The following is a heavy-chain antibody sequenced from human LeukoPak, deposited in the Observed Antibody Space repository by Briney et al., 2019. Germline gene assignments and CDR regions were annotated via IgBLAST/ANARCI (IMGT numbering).Heavy chain of an antibody. CDR2: MNPNSGNT. Sequence: ASVKVSCKASGYTFTGYYMHWVRQAPGQGLEWMGWMNPNSGNTGYAQKFQGRVTMTRNTSISTAYMELSSLRSEDTAVYYCARGRTMVRGVIRNYYYGMDVWGQGTTVTVSS. CDR3: ARGRTMVRGVIRNYYYGMDV. D-gene: IGHD3-10*01. J-gene: IGHJ6*02. CDR1: GYTFTGYY. V-gene: IGHV1-8*02.